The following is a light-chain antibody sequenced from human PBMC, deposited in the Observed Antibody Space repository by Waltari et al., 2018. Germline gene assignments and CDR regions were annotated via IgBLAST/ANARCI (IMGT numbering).Light chain of an antibody. CDR3: WSYAGSSTASVV. Sequence: QSALTQPASVSGSPGQSTTISCTGSNRDVGGYNLVSWYQQHPGKAPKLLIYGVTKPPSGVSHRLSECQSGNTASLTISGLQTDDCADYYCWSYAGSSTASVVCGTGTKVIVL. J-gene: IGLJ1*01. V-gene: IGLV2-23*02. CDR1: NRDVGGYNL. CDR2: GVT.